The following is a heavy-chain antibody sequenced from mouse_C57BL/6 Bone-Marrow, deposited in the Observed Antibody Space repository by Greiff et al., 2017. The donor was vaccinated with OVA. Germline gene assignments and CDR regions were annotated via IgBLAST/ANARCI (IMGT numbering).Heavy chain of an antibody. Sequence: EVQLVESGGGLVKPGGSLKLSCAASGFTFSSYAMSWVRQTPEKRLEWVATISDGGSYTYYPDNVKGRFTISRDNAKNNLYLQMSHLKSEDTAMYYCARDGVTTVVATRYAMDYWGQGTSVTVSS. CDR2: ISDGGSYT. CDR1: GFTFSSYA. V-gene: IGHV5-4*01. D-gene: IGHD1-1*01. J-gene: IGHJ4*01. CDR3: ARDGVTTVVATRYAMDY.